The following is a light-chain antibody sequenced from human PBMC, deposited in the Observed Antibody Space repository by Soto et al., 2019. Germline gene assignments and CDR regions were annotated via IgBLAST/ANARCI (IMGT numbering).Light chain of an antibody. V-gene: IGKV3-20*01. CDR1: QTVSSGF. Sequence: IVLTQKPGTLSVSPGERATVSCRASQTVSSGFLAWYQQKVGQAPRLLIYGASTRATGIPDRFSGSGSGTDFTLTIDRLEPEDFAVYYCHQYYSSPTTFGGGTKVDIK. CDR3: HQYYSSPTT. CDR2: GAS. J-gene: IGKJ4*01.